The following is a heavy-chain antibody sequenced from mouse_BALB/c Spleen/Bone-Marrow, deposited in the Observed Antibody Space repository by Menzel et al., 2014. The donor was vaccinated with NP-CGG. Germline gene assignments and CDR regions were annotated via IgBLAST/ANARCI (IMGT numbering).Heavy chain of an antibody. J-gene: IGHJ1*01. D-gene: IGHD2-3*01. V-gene: IGHV5-9*02. CDR1: GFAFSTYD. Sequence: EVQRVESGGGLVKPGGSLKLSCAASGFAFSTYDMSWVCQTPEKRLEWVATISSGGSYTYYPDSVKGRFTVSRDNVRNTLYLQMSSLRSEDTALYYCAGLDGYPHWYFDVWGAGTTVTVSS. CDR2: ISSGGSYT. CDR3: AGLDGYPHWYFDV.